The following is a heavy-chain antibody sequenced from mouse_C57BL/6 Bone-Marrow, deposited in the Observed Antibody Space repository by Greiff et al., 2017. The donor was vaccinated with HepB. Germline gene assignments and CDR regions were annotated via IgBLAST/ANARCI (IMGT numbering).Heavy chain of an antibody. CDR3: TTCNYHGSSYDY. CDR2: IDPENGDT. V-gene: IGHV14-4*01. J-gene: IGHJ2*01. Sequence: EVQLQQSGAELVRPGASVKLSCTASGFNIKDDYMHWVKQRPEQGLEWIGWIDPENGDTEYASKFQGKATITADTSSNTAYLQLSSLTSEDTAVYYCTTCNYHGSSYDYWGQGTTLTVSS. CDR1: GFNIKDDY. D-gene: IGHD1-1*01.